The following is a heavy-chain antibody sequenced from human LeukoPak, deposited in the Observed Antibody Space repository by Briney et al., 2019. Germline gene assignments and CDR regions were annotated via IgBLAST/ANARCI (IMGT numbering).Heavy chain of an antibody. D-gene: IGHD6-6*01. CDR2: IYNSGST. V-gene: IGHV4-59*11. Sequence: AETLSLTCTVSGGSISSHYWSWIRQPPGKGLEWIGYIYNSGSTNYNPSLKSRVTISVDTSKNQFSLKLSSVTAADTAVYYCARESSSSPDGWNWGQGTLVTVSS. CDR1: GGSISSHY. J-gene: IGHJ4*02. CDR3: ARESSSSPDGWN.